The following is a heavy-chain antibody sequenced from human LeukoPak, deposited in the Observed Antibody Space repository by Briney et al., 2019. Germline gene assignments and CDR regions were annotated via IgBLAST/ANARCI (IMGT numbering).Heavy chain of an antibody. Sequence: PSETLSLTRTVSGVSISSGGYYWSWIRQHPGKGLEWIGYIYYSGSTYYNPSLKSRLTISLDTSNNQFSLKLSSVTAADTAVYYCARGPVRDYSNYWGQGTLVTVSS. CDR2: IYYSGST. V-gene: IGHV4-31*03. CDR3: ARGPVRDYSNY. D-gene: IGHD4-11*01. J-gene: IGHJ4*02. CDR1: GVSISSGGYY.